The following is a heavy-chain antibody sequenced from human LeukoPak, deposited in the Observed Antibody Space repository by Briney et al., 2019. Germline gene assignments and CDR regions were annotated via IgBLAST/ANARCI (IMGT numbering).Heavy chain of an antibody. V-gene: IGHV4-59*01. CDR1: GGSISSYY. J-gene: IGHJ4*02. CDR2: IYYSGST. D-gene: IGHD1-26*01. CDR3: AGSRGATTLDY. Sequence: SETLSLTCTVSGGSISSYYWSWIRQPPGKGLEWIGYIYYSGSTNYNPSLKSRVTISVDTSKNQFSLKLSSVTAADTAVYYCAGSRGATTLDYWGQGTLVTVSS.